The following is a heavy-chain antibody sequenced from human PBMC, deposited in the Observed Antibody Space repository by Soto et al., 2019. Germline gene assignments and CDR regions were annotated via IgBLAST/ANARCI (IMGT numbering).Heavy chain of an antibody. CDR2: MSAYNGNT. J-gene: IGHJ4*02. Sequence: ASVQVSCKASGYTFTSYGISWVRQAPRQGLEWMGWMSAYNGNTNYAQKLQGRVNMTTDTSTRPACMELRSLRSDDTAVYYCASSTYYYGSGSYYFQYYFDYWGQGTLVTVSS. D-gene: IGHD3-10*01. CDR3: ASSTYYYGSGSYYFQYYFDY. CDR1: GYTFTSYG. V-gene: IGHV1-18*01.